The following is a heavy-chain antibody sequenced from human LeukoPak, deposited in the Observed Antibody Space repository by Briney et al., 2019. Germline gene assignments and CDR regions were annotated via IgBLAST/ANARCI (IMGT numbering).Heavy chain of an antibody. CDR3: ARDWGQGYGDQAFDY. D-gene: IGHD4-17*01. J-gene: IGHJ4*02. CDR1: GVSISNYY. CDR2: IYTSGST. V-gene: IGHV4-4*07. Sequence: SETLSLTCTVSGVSISNYYWSWIRQPAGQGLEWLGRIYTSGSTNYNPSLKSRVSISADTSKNQFSLRLSSVTAADTAVYYCARDWGQGYGDQAFDYWGQGTLVTVSS.